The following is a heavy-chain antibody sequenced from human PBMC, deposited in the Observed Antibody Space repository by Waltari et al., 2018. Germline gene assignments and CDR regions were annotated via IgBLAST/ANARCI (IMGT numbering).Heavy chain of an antibody. CDR3: ARGSCSSTSCYEDYYYGMDV. V-gene: IGHV3-30-3*01. Sequence: QVQLVESGGGVVQPGRSLRLSCAASGFTFSSYAMHWVRQAPGKGLEWVAVISYDGSNKYYADSVKGRFTISRDNSKNTLYLQMNSLRAEDTAVYYCARGSCSSTSCYEDYYYGMDVWGQGTTVTVSS. J-gene: IGHJ6*02. CDR1: GFTFSSYA. CDR2: ISYDGSNK. D-gene: IGHD2-2*01.